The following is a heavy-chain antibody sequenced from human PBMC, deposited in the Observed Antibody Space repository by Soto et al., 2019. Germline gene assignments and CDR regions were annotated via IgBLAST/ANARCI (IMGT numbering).Heavy chain of an antibody. D-gene: IGHD6-6*01. V-gene: IGHV1-69*06. Sequence: QVQLVQYGPEVKKPGSSVKGPCKTSGDTFKKFAISWVRQDPGQGPEWMGGIIPMFGTTQYTQKFQGRVTFTADKSTGTAYMELTSLMSDDTATYFCARGVVPAAGAAPPYFHYGVDVGGQGTTVTV. J-gene: IGHJ6*02. CDR3: ARGVVPAAGAAPPYFHYGVDV. CDR1: GDTFKKFA. CDR2: IIPMFGTT.